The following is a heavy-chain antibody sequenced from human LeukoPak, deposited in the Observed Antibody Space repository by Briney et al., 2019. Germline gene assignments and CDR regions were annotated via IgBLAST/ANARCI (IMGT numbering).Heavy chain of an antibody. J-gene: IGHJ4*02. D-gene: IGHD6-19*01. CDR1: GFTFSNYS. CDR2: ISSSGSYI. Sequence: GGSLRLSCAASGFTFSNYSMHWVRQAPGKGLEWVSCISSSGSYIYYADSVKGRSTTSRDNAKKSLYLQMNSLRAEDTAVYYCAFPAIGSGWYNPLDYWGQGTLVTVSS. CDR3: AFPAIGSGWYNPLDY. V-gene: IGHV3-21*01.